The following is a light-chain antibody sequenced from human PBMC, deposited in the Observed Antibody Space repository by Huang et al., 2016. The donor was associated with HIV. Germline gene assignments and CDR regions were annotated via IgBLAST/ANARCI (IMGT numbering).Light chain of an antibody. CDR3: QQRSTWPPYT. CDR2: DAS. Sequence: EIVLTQSPATLSLSPGDRATLSCRASQSVSSYLAWYQQKPGQAPRLLIYDASNRATGIPARFSGSGSGTDFTLTISSLEPEDFAVYYCQQRSTWPPYTFGQGTKLEIK. V-gene: IGKV3-11*01. CDR1: QSVSSY. J-gene: IGKJ2*01.